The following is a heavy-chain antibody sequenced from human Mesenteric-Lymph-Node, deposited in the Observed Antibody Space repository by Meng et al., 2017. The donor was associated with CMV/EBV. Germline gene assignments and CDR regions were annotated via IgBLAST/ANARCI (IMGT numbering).Heavy chain of an antibody. V-gene: IGHV4-30-4*08. D-gene: IGHD5-12*01. CDR2: IYYSGST. Sequence: LRLSCTVSGGSISSGDYYWSWIRQPPGKGLEWIGYIYYSGSTYYNPSLKSRVTISRDTSKNQFSLKLSSVTAADTAVYYCARDGSGYDFYYGMDVWGQGITVTVSS. CDR1: GGSISSGDYY. CDR3: ARDGSGYDFYYGMDV. J-gene: IGHJ6*02.